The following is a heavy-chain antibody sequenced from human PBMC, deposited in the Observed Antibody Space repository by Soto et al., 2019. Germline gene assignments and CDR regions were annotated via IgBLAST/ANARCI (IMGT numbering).Heavy chain of an antibody. J-gene: IGHJ4*02. CDR1: GVTVGNNY. D-gene: IGHD4-17*01. V-gene: IGHV3-66*01. CDR3: ARNVPVTALGY. Sequence: EVRLVESGGGLVQPGGSLRLSCAASGVTVGNNYMSWVRQAPGKGLEWVSVTYSGGDTRYADSVKGRFTMYRESTQNTVYLQMDRLRAEDTAVYFCARNVPVTALGYWGQGSLVTVSS. CDR2: TYSGGDT.